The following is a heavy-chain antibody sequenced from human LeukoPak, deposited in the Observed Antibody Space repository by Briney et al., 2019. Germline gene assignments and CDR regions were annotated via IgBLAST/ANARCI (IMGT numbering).Heavy chain of an antibody. V-gene: IGHV4-59*11. Sequence: PSETLSLTCTVSGGSISSHYWSWIRQPPGKGLEWIGYIYYSGSTNYNPSLKSRVTISVDTSKNQFSLKLSSVTAADTAVYYCARSGRRDGYNFDYWGQGTLVTVSS. D-gene: IGHD5-24*01. CDR2: IYYSGST. J-gene: IGHJ4*02. CDR1: GGSISSHY. CDR3: ARSGRRDGYNFDY.